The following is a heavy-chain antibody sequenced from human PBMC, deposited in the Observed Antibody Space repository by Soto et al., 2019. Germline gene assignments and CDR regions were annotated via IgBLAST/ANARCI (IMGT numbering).Heavy chain of an antibody. CDR3: ARPHYYDSSGYPLYFDY. CDR2: IIPIFGTA. D-gene: IGHD3-22*01. CDR1: GGTFSSYA. J-gene: IGHJ4*02. Sequence: SVKVSCKASGGTFSSYAISWVRQAPGQGLEWLGGIIPIFGTANYAQKFQGRVTITADESTSTAYMELSSLRSEDTAVYYCARPHYYDSSGYPLYFDYWGQGTLVTVSS. V-gene: IGHV1-69*13.